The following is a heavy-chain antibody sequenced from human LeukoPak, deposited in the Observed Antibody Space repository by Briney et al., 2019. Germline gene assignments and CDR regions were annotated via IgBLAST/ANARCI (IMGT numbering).Heavy chain of an antibody. CDR3: AVASYGSGSYYDPVDY. CDR1: GYTFTGYY. Sequence: GASVKVSCKASGYTFTGYYIHWVRQAPGQGLEWMGWINPNSGGTNYAQKFQGRVTMTRDTSISTAYMELSRLRSDDTAVYYCAVASYGSGSYYDPVDYWGQGTLVTVSS. CDR2: INPNSGGT. J-gene: IGHJ4*02. V-gene: IGHV1-2*02. D-gene: IGHD3-10*01.